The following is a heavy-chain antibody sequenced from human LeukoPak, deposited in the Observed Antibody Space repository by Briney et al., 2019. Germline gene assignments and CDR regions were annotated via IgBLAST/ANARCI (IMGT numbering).Heavy chain of an antibody. CDR3: TTIRRYYDSSGFDY. D-gene: IGHD3-22*01. CDR2: IWYDGSNE. J-gene: IGHJ4*02. Sequence: PGKSLRLSCAASGFTFSSYGMHWVRQAPGMGLEWVAVIWYDGSNEYYADSVKGRFTISRDNSKNTLYLQMNSLATEDTAVYYCTTIRRYYDSSGFDYWGQGTLVTVSS. CDR1: GFTFSSYG. V-gene: IGHV3-33*01.